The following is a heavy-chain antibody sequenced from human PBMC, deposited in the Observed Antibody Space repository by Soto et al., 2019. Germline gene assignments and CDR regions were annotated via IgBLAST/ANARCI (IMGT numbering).Heavy chain of an antibody. CDR1: GFTFSSYS. D-gene: IGHD5-12*01. CDR2: ISSSSSYI. CDR3: ARDRRRWLQLGDAFDI. J-gene: IGHJ3*02. Sequence: PGGSLRLSCAASGFTFSSYSMNWVRQAPGKGLEWVSSISSSSSYIYYADSVKGRFTISRDNAKNSLYLQMNSLRAEDTAVYYCARDRRRWLQLGDAFDIWGQGTMVTVSS. V-gene: IGHV3-21*01.